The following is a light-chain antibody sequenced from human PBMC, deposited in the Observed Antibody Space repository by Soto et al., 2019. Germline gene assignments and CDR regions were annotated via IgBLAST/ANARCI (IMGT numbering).Light chain of an antibody. J-gene: IGKJ5*01. CDR1: RTVSSTY. CDR2: DAS. CDR3: QQYGSSPRIT. Sequence: EIVLTQSPGTLSVSPGERATLSCRASRTVSSTYLAWYQQKPGQAPRLLIYDASSRATGIPDRFSGSGSGTDFTLTISRLEPEDFAVYYCQQYGSSPRITFGQGTRLEIK. V-gene: IGKV3-20*01.